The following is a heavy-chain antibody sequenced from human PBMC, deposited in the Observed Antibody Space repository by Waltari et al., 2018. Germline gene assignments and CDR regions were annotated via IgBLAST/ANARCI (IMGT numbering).Heavy chain of an antibody. CDR1: GNSITESP. D-gene: IGHD3-16*01. V-gene: IGHV1-24*01. Sequence: QVQLVQSEAEVMKPGASVKVSCKVSGNSITESPMHWVRQAPGKGLEWMGSFDPEDGEGTYAQGVLDRVTRTEDRSTNTAYMELSSLRLEDTAVYYCATGGDYDEYALHYFRGLDVWGQGTTVIVAS. J-gene: IGHJ6*02. CDR3: ATGGDYDEYALHYFRGLDV. CDR2: FDPEDGEG.